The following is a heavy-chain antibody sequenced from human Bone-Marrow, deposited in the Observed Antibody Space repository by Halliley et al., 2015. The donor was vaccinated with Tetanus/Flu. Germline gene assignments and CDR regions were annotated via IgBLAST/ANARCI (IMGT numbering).Heavy chain of an antibody. CDR3: ARTPYWYFDL. J-gene: IGHJ2*01. Sequence: KGLEWMGIIYPGDSDTTYSPSFQGQVTISADKSISAAYLEWHSLKTSDTAMYFCARTPYWYFDLWGRGTLVTVSA. V-gene: IGHV5-51*01. CDR2: IYPGDSDT.